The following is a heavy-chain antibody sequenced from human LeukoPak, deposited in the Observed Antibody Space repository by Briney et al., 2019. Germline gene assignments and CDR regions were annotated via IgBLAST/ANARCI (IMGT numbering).Heavy chain of an antibody. Sequence: SETLSLTCNVSNYSISRGYFWGWVRQPPGKGLEWIGSIFHSGSTYYNPSLKSRVTVSVDTSKNQFSLKLSSVTAADTAMFYCARGLGPGNWFDPWGQGTLVTVSS. D-gene: IGHD3-10*01. CDR1: NYSISRGYF. J-gene: IGHJ5*02. V-gene: IGHV4-38-2*02. CDR2: IFHSGST. CDR3: ARGLGPGNWFDP.